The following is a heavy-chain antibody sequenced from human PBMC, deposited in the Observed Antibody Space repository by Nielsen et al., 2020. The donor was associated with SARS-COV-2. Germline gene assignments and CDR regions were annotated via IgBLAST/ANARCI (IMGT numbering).Heavy chain of an antibody. D-gene: IGHD1-26*01. CDR2: MNPNSGNT. Sequence: ASVKVSCKASGYTFTSYDINWVRQATGQGLEWMGWMNPNSGNTGYAQKFQGRVTMTRNTSISTAYMELSSLRSEDTAVYYCAREGDVVGATVNWFDPWGQGTLVTVSS. V-gene: IGHV1-8*01. CDR3: AREGDVVGATVNWFDP. J-gene: IGHJ5*02. CDR1: GYTFTSYD.